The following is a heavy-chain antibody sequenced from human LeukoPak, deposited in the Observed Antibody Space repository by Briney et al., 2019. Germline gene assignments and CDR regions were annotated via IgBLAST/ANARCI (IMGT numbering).Heavy chain of an antibody. CDR1: GCSMTNYY. Sequence: SETLSLTCTVSGCSMTNYYWTWIRQSPVKGLEWIGHTYYSGNTNYNPSLKSRVTIVIDTYKNQFYLKISSVTAAATAVYYCTRGRAYYDSNGYYYWGRGILVTVSP. CDR2: TYYSGNT. V-gene: IGHV4-59*01. J-gene: IGHJ4*02. CDR3: TRGRAYYDSNGYYY. D-gene: IGHD3-22*01.